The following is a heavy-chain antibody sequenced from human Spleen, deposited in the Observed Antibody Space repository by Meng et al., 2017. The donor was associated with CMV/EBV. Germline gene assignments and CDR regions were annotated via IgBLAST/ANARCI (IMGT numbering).Heavy chain of an antibody. V-gene: IGHV1-18*01. CDR2: ISAYNGNT. D-gene: IGHD2-2*01. J-gene: IGHJ6*02. Sequence: ASVKVSCKASGYTFTNYAISWVRQARGRGLEWMGWISAYNGNTHYAQSLQGRLTMTTDTSTSTAYMELRSLRSDDTAVYYCARDSNLDDLVVVLVANYYGMDLWGQGTTVTVSS. CDR1: GYTFTNYA. CDR3: ARDSNLDDLVVVLVANYYGMDL.